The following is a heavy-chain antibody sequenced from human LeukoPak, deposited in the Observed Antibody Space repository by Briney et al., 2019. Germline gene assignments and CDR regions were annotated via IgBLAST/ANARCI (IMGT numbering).Heavy chain of an antibody. V-gene: IGHV3-30*04. J-gene: IGHJ3*02. Sequence: PGGSLRLSCAASGFTFSSYAMHWVRQAPGKGLEWVAVISYDGSNKYYADSVKGRFTISRDNSKNTLYLQMNSLRAEDTAVYYCARDGLVVAEDAFDIWGQGTMVTVSS. CDR1: GFTFSSYA. CDR2: ISYDGSNK. D-gene: IGHD2-15*01. CDR3: ARDGLVVAEDAFDI.